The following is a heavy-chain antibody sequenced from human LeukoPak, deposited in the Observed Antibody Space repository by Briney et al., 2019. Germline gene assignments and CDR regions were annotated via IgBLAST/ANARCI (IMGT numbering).Heavy chain of an antibody. CDR1: GGSISSSSYY. CDR3: ARLYYDSSGHYYFDY. CDR2: IYYSGST. Sequence: LETLSLTCTVSGGSISSSSYYWGWIRQPPGKGLEWIGSIYYSGSTYYNPSLKSRVTISVDTPKNQFSLKLSSVTAADTAVYYCARLYYDSSGHYYFDYWGQGTLVTVSS. D-gene: IGHD3-22*01. V-gene: IGHV4-39*01. J-gene: IGHJ4*02.